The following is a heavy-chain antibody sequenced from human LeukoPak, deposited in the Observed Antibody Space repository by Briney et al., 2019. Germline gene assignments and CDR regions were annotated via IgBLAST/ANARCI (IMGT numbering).Heavy chain of an antibody. CDR3: ARANMAAAGTAVY. CDR1: GGSVSSGSYY. D-gene: IGHD6-13*01. CDR2: IYNSGST. J-gene: IGHJ4*02. Sequence: NPSETLSLTCTVSGGSVSSGSYYWSWIRQPPGKGLEWLGYIYNSGSTHYNPSLKSRVTISVDTSKNQFSLKLSSVTAADTAVYYCARANMAAAGTAVYWGQGTLFTVSS. V-gene: IGHV4-61*01.